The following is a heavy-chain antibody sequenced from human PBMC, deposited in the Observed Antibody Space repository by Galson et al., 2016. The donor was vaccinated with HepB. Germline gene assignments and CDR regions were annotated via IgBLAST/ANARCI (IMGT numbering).Heavy chain of an antibody. CDR1: SGSFSSGGYS. J-gene: IGHJ2*01. V-gene: IGHV4-30-2*01. CDR3: ARGGGDSISIHWYFDI. CDR2: IYESGST. Sequence: TLSLTCDVSSGSFSSGGYSWSWIRQPPGKALEWIGYIYESGSTYYNPSLRTRVTMSVDRSKNQFSLYLNSVTDADTAVYYCARGGGDSISIHWYFDIWGRGTLVTVSS. D-gene: IGHD4-17*01.